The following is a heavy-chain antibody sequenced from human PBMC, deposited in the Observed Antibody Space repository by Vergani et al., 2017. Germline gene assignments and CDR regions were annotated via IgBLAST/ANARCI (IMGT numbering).Heavy chain of an antibody. J-gene: IGHJ2*01. CDR3: ARDADCSGGSCYSTPNWYFDL. D-gene: IGHD2-15*01. Sequence: EVQLLESGGGLVQPGGSLRLSCAASGFTFSSYAMSWVRQAPGKGLEWVSAISGSGGSTYYADSVKGRFTISRDNSKNTLYLQMNSLRAEDTAVYYCARDADCSGGSCYSTPNWYFDLWGRGTLVTVSS. CDR1: GFTFSSYA. V-gene: IGHV3-23*01. CDR2: ISGSGGST.